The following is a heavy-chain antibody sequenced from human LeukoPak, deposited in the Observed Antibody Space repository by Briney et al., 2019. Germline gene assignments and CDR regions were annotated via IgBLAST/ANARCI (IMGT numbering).Heavy chain of an antibody. D-gene: IGHD3-22*01. V-gene: IGHV1-2*02. CDR2: INPNSGGT. Sequence: GASVKVSCKASGYTFTDYYMHWVRQAPGQGLEWMGWINPNSGGTNYAQNFQGRATMTRDTSIRTAYMELSRLRSDDTAVYFCARAYDSGAYEYFQHCGQGTLVTVSS. CDR1: GYTFTDYY. J-gene: IGHJ1*01. CDR3: ARAYDSGAYEYFQH.